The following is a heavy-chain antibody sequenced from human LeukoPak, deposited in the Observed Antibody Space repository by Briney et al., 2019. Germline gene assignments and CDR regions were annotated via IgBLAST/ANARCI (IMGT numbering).Heavy chain of an antibody. CDR3: AEEGTVTTFSGVGFDY. V-gene: IGHV3-30*18. CDR2: ISYDGSNK. J-gene: IGHJ4*02. CDR1: AFTLSIFG. Sequence: PGGSLRLSCAASAFTLSIFGTQWDPQAQGKGWVWGAFISYDGSNKYYTDSVKGRFNIPRDNYKNTLYLEMKRLRSEDTAVYYCAEEGTVTTFSGVGFDYGGQETQVTVSS. D-gene: IGHD4-17*01.